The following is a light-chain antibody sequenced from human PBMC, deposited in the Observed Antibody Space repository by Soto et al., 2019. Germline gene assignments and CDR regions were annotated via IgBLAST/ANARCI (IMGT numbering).Light chain of an antibody. CDR3: QQYGSSPWT. CDR2: GAS. Sequence: EIVLTQSPGTLSSSPGERATLSCRASQSVTSNYLAWYQQKPGQAPRLLIYGASSRATGIPDRFSGSGSGTDFTLTISRLEPEDFAVYYCQQYGSSPWTFGQGTKVDI. J-gene: IGKJ1*01. CDR1: QSVTSNY. V-gene: IGKV3-20*01.